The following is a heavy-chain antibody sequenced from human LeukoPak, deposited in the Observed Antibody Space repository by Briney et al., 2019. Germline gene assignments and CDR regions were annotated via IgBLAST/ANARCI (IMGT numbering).Heavy chain of an antibody. CDR2: IKEDGSEK. D-gene: IGHD6-13*01. CDR3: ARAYSSSWYDAFDL. CDR1: GFTFSDYW. J-gene: IGHJ3*01. Sequence: GGSLRLSRAASGFTFSDYWMSWVRQAPGKGLEWVANIKEDGSEKYYVDSVKGRFTISRDNAKNSLYLQMNSLRAEDTAVYYCARAYSSSWYDAFDLWGQGTMVTVSS. V-gene: IGHV3-7*01.